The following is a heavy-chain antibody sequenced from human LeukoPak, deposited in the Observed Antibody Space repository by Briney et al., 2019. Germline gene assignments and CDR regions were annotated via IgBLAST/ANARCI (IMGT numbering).Heavy chain of an antibody. CDR2: IYYSGST. J-gene: IGHJ1*01. CDR1: GGSISSYY. D-gene: IGHD3-16*02. Sequence: SETLSLTCTVSGGSISSYYWSWIRQPPGKGLEWIGYIYYSGSTNYNPSLKSRVTISVDTSKNQFSLMLSSVTAADTAVYYCAYVWGSYRQQYLQHWGQGTLVTVSS. V-gene: IGHV4-59*01. CDR3: AYVWGSYRQQYLQH.